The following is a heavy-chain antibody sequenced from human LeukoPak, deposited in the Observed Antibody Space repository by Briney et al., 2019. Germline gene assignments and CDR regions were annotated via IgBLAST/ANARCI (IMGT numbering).Heavy chain of an antibody. Sequence: GGSLRLSCAASGFTFRTAWMSWVRQPSGKGLEWVGQVKTESDGATTDYAAPVKGRFTVSRDASKNMVFLQMNSLKTEDTALYYCTWSGLKIESWGQGTLVTVSS. V-gene: IGHV3-15*01. J-gene: IGHJ4*02. CDR1: GFTFRTAW. CDR2: VKTESDGATT. CDR3: TWSGLKIES. D-gene: IGHD3-3*01.